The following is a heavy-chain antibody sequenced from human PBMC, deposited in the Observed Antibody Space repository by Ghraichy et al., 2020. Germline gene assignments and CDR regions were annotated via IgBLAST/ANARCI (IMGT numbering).Heavy chain of an antibody. J-gene: IGHJ4*02. D-gene: IGHD3-3*01. V-gene: IGHV3-48*03. CDR2: ISSSGSTI. CDR3: ASDLFGVVRVWGY. Sequence: KRLEWVSYISSSGSTIYYADSVKGRFTISRDNAKNSLYLQMNSLRAEDTAVYYCASDLFGVVRVWGYWGQGTL.